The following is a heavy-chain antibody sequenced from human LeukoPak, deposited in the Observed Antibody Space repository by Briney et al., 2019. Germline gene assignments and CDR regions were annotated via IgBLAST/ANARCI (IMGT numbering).Heavy chain of an antibody. CDR3: TRFLNYGANDY. V-gene: IGHV3-49*04. J-gene: IGHJ4*02. Sequence: PGGSLRLSCTASGFTFGDFAMNWVRQAPGKGLDWVGFIRSKAYGGTTECAASVKGRFTISRDDSKSIAYLQMNSLKTEDTAVLYCTRFLNYGANDYWGQGTLVTVSS. D-gene: IGHD4-17*01. CDR1: GFTFGDFA. CDR2: IRSKAYGGTT.